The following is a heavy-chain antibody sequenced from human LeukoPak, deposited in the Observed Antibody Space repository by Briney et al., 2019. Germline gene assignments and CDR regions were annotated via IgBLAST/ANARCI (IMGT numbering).Heavy chain of an antibody. D-gene: IGHD3-9*01. J-gene: IGHJ3*02. CDR2: IWYDGSNK. Sequence: PGRSLRLSCAASGFTFSSYGMPWVRQAPGKGLEWVAVIWYDGSNKYYADSVKGRFTISRDNSKNTLYLQMNSLRAEDTAVYYCASLTGYDDAFDIWGQGTMVTVSS. V-gene: IGHV3-33*01. CDR3: ASLTGYDDAFDI. CDR1: GFTFSSYG.